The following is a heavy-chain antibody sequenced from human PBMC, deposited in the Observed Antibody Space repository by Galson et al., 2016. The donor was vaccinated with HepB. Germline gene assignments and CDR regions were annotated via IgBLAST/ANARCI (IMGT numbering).Heavy chain of an antibody. CDR3: ARGGYSSSWQFEY. V-gene: IGHV3-33*01. D-gene: IGHD6-13*01. J-gene: IGHJ4*02. CDR2: IWFDGSNK. CDR1: AVTFSEYD. Sequence: SLRLSCAASAVTFSEYDMHWVRQAPGKGLEWVAGIWFDGSNKYFADSVKGRFPISRDNSKNTLNLQMNSLRVEETALYYCARGGYSSSWQFEYWGQGTLVTVSS.